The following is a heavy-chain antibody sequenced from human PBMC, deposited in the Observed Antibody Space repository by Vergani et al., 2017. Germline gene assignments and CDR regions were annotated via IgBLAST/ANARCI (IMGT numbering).Heavy chain of an antibody. CDR2: IYYSGST. Sequence: QLQLQESGPGLVKPSETLSLTCTVSGVSISSSSYYWGWIRQPPGKGLEWIGSIYYSGSTYYNPSLKSRVTVSVDTSKNQFSLKLSSVTAADTAVYYCARHLANCGGYCYPYCYGMDGWGRRTAVTVSS. D-gene: IGHD2-21*02. CDR1: GVSISSSSYY. J-gene: IGHJ6*01. CDR3: ARHLANCGGYCYPYCYGMDG. V-gene: IGHV4-39*01.